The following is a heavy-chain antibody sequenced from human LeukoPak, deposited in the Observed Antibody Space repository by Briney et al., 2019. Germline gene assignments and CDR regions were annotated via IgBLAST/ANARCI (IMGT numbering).Heavy chain of an antibody. D-gene: IGHD3-3*01. J-gene: IGHJ5*02. CDR1: GFTFSSYW. CDR3: ARDNPDYDLSIGSRFDP. Sequence: PGGSLRLSCVASGFTFSSYWMSWVRQAPGRGLEWVANIKQDGSEIHYVDSVKGRFTISRDNAKNSLYLQMNSLRAEDTAVYYCARDNPDYDLSIGSRFDPWGQGTLVTVSS. V-gene: IGHV3-7*01. CDR2: IKQDGSEI.